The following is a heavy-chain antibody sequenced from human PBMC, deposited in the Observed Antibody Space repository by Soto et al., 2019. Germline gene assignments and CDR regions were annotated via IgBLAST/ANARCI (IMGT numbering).Heavy chain of an antibody. D-gene: IGHD3-3*01. CDR2: FDPEDGET. CDR1: GYTLTELS. Sequence: QVQLVQSGAEVKKPGASMKVSCKFSGYTLTELSMHWVRQDPGKGLEWMGGFDPEDGETIYAQKFQGRVTMTEDTSRDTAYMELSSLRSEDTAVYYCATGDSIAIFGVDKSGFDYWGQGTLVTVSS. CDR3: ATGDSIAIFGVDKSGFDY. V-gene: IGHV1-24*01. J-gene: IGHJ4*02.